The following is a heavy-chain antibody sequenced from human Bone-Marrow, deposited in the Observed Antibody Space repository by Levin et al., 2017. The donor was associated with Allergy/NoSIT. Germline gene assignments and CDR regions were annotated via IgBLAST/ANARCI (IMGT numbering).Heavy chain of an antibody. D-gene: IGHD2-15*01. CDR3: ARGTGLCSGGSCSRFDN. V-gene: IGHV4-34*01. Sequence: SETLSLTCAVSNASFSGFYWTWIRQTPGKGLEWLGEISHVGSTNYNPSLNSRARISIDTPRNQFTLTLQSLTAADTAVYYCARGTGLCSGGSCSRFDNWGQGTLVTVSS. CDR2: ISHVGST. CDR1: NASFSGFY. J-gene: IGHJ4*02.